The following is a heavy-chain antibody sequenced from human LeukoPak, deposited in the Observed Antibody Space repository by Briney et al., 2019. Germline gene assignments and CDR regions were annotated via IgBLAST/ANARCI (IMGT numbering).Heavy chain of an antibody. D-gene: IGHD6-19*01. Sequence: GGSLRLSCAASGFTVSSNYMSWVRQAPGKGLEWVSVIYSGGSTYYADSVKGRFTISRDNSKNTLYLQMNSLRAEDTAVYYCAREEYRSGWYASFDYWGQGTLVTVSS. CDR2: IYSGGST. V-gene: IGHV3-66*01. CDR1: GFTVSSNY. CDR3: AREEYRSGWYASFDY. J-gene: IGHJ4*02.